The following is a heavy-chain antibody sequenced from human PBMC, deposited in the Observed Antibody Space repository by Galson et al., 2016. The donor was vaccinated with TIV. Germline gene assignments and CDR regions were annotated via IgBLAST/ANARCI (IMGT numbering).Heavy chain of an antibody. V-gene: IGHV3-74*01. D-gene: IGHD5-18*01. J-gene: IGHJ6*02. CDR3: ARGALDTEREYYYYYGLDV. CDR1: GFTFSTYW. CDR2: ISGYGTRT. Sequence: SLRLSCAASGFTFSTYWMNWVRQAPGKGLVWFSRISGYGTRTNYADSVKGRFTISRDNAKNTLYLQMNSLSADDTAVYYCARGALDTEREYYYYYGLDVWGQGTTVTVSS.